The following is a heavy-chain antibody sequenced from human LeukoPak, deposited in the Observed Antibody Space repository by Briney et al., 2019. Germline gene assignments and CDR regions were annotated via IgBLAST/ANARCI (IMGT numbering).Heavy chain of an antibody. Sequence: PGGSLRLSCAAPGFTFSSYEINSVRQAPGKGLEWVSQISDSGLNTNHADSVNGRFTISRDNNNKSAFLQMNSLRVEDTAVYYCARSFDVWGQGTMVTVSS. CDR2: ISDSGLNT. V-gene: IGHV3-48*03. CDR3: ARSFDV. J-gene: IGHJ3*01. CDR1: GFTFSSYE.